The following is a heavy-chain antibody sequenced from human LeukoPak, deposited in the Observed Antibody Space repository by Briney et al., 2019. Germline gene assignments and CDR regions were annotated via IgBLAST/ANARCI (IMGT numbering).Heavy chain of an antibody. CDR1: SDSISNYY. V-gene: IGHV4-4*07. Sequence: KPAETLSLTCTVSSDSISNYYVSWIRQTAGKGLEWIGRIYTNGNTKYNPSLKSRVTMSVDTSKTQFSLRLSSVTAADTAVYYCARGTGTVNFDCWGQGTLVTVSA. CDR2: IYTNGNT. D-gene: IGHD7-27*01. CDR3: ARGTGTVNFDC. J-gene: IGHJ4*02.